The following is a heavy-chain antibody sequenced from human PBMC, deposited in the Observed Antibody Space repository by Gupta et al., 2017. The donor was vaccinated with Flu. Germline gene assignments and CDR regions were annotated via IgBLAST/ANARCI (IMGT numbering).Heavy chain of an antibody. V-gene: IGHV4-61*02. J-gene: IGHJ4*02. Sequence: QVRLQESGPGLVKPSQTLSLTCTVSGASLSSDRYYWSWIRQPAGKELEWIGRIYTSRSTNYNPSLKSRVTISLDTSKNQFSLKLSSVTAADTAVYYCARALHYYDSSGYYSYFDYWGQGTLVTVSS. CDR2: IYTSRST. CDR1: GASLSSDRYY. D-gene: IGHD3-22*01. CDR3: ARALHYYDSSGYYSYFDY.